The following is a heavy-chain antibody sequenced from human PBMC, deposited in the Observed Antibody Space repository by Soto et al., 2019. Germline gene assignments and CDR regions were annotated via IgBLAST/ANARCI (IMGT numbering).Heavy chain of an antibody. J-gene: IGHJ3*01. Sequence: QEQVVESGGGVVQPGTSLRLSCAASGFTFSSFGMHWVRQAPGKGLEWVAVIWYDGSDKYYGDSVRGRFTISRDNSKNTLFLQMHNLRVEDTAVYYCAKAEYSSGWTAPDLWGQGTLVTVSS. CDR3: AKAEYSSGWTAPDL. D-gene: IGHD6-19*01. CDR1: GFTFSSFG. V-gene: IGHV3-33*06. CDR2: IWYDGSDK.